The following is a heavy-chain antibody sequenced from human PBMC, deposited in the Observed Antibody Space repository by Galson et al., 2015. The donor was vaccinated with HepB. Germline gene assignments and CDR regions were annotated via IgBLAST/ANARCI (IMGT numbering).Heavy chain of an antibody. D-gene: IGHD6-6*01. Sequence: SLRLSCAASGFTFSSYAMSWVRQAPGKGLEWVSGISGSGGSTYYADSVKGRFTISRDNSKNTLYLQMNSLRAEDTDVYYCAKGGYSSSSLEWFDPRGQGTLVTGSS. J-gene: IGHJ5*02. CDR2: ISGSGGST. V-gene: IGHV3-23*01. CDR1: GFTFSSYA. CDR3: AKGGYSSSSLEWFDP.